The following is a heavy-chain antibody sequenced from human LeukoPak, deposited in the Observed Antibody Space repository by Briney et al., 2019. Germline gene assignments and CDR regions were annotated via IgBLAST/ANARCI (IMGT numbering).Heavy chain of an antibody. CDR1: GYTFTGYY. D-gene: IGHD2-2*01. J-gene: IGHJ4*02. V-gene: IGHV1-2*02. CDR2: INANRGGT. Sequence: ASVKVSCKASGYTFTGYYMHWVRQAPGQGLEWMGWINANRGGTNYAQKFRDRVTMTRDTSISTAYMELSRLRSDDTAVYFCTRIFCNSTSCYHFDHWGQGTLVTVSS. CDR3: TRIFCNSTSCYHFDH.